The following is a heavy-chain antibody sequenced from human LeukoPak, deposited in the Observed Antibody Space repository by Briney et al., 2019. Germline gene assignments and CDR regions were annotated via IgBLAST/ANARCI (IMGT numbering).Heavy chain of an antibody. J-gene: IGHJ6*03. Sequence: SETLSLTCTVSNASISTTKCYWGWIRQPPGKGLEWIGSMYYSGSAHYNPSLKSRVTIALDTSKNQFSLKLTSVTAADTAVYYCARSEEYYYYYMDVWGKGTTVTVSS. V-gene: IGHV4-39*07. CDR1: NASISTTKCY. CDR2: MYYSGSA. CDR3: ARSEEYYYYYMDV.